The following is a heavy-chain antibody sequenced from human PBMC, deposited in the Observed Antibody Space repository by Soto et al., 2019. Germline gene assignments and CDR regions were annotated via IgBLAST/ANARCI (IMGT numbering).Heavy chain of an antibody. V-gene: IGHV4-31*03. Sequence: QVQLQESGPGLVKPSQTLSLTCTVSGGSISSGGYYWSWIRQHPGKGLEWIGYIYYSGSTYYTPSLKSRVTXSXDXSKNQFSLKLSSVTAADTAMYYCARDPAGSGSYWDYWGQGTLVTVSS. D-gene: IGHD3-10*01. CDR3: ARDPAGSGSYWDY. CDR2: IYYSGST. CDR1: GGSISSGGYY. J-gene: IGHJ4*02.